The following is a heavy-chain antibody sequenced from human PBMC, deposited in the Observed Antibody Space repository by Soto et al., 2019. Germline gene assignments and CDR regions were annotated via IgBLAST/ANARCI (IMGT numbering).Heavy chain of an antibody. J-gene: IGHJ5*02. CDR2: INQSGST. D-gene: IGHD2-2*01. Sequence: SETLSLTCAVYGGSFSGYYWSWIRQPPGKGLEWIGEINQSGSTNYNPSLKSRVTISVDTSKNQFSLKLSSVTAADTAVYYCARGTDDIVVVPAAIGGGGWFDPWGQGTLVTVSS. CDR3: ARGTDDIVVVPAAIGGGGWFDP. CDR1: GGSFSGYY. V-gene: IGHV4-34*01.